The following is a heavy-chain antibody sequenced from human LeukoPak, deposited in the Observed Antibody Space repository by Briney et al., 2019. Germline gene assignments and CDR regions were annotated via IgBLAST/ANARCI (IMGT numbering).Heavy chain of an antibody. CDR3: AKDLPPDFWSGYYFDY. CDR2: IRYGGSNK. D-gene: IGHD3-3*01. V-gene: IGHV3-30*02. J-gene: IGHJ4*02. Sequence: GGSLRLSCAASGFTLSSYGMHWVRQAPGKGLEWVAFIRYGGSNKYYADSVKGRFTISRDNSKNTLYLQMNSLRAEDTAVYYCAKDLPPDFWSGYYFDYWGQGTLVTVSS. CDR1: GFTLSSYG.